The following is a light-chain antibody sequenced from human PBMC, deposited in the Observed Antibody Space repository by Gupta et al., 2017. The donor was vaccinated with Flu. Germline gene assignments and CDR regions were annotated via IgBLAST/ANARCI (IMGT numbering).Light chain of an antibody. Sequence: DIAMTQSPLPLSVPPGEPAFISCRSSQSLLNGSGYTYLDWFLQKPGQSPKLLIYWTSNRAAGVPDRFSGRGSGTYFTLKSSRVEAEDVGVYYCMQSLQAPHTFGQGTRLELK. CDR1: QSLLNGSGYTY. CDR2: WTS. V-gene: IGKV2-28*01. J-gene: IGKJ5*01. CDR3: MQSLQAPHT.